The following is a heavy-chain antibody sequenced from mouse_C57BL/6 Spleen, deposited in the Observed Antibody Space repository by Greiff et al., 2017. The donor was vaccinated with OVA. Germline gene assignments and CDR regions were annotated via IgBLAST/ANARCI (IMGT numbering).Heavy chain of an antibody. V-gene: IGHV3-6*01. CDR3: ARAVLYYAMDY. J-gene: IGHJ4*01. CDR2: ISYDGSN. Sequence: EVKLMESGPGLVKPSQSLSLTCSVTGYSITSGYYWNWIRQFPGNKLEWMGYISYDGSNNYNPSLKNRISITRDTSKNQVFLKLNSVTTEDTATYYCARAVLYYAMDYWGQGTSVTVSS. CDR1: GYSITSGYY. D-gene: IGHD1-1*01.